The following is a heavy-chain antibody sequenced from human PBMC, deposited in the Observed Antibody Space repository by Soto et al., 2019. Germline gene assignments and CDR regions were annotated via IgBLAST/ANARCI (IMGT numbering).Heavy chain of an antibody. CDR1: GFTFSSYG. D-gene: IGHD6-6*01. CDR3: ARESSIAPRNFDY. CDR2: IWYDGSNK. Sequence: GGSLRLSCAASGFTFSSYGMHWVRQAPGKGLEWVAVIWYDGSNKYYADSVKGRFTISRDNSKNTLYLQMNSLRAEDTAVYYCARESSIAPRNFDYWGQXTLVSASS. J-gene: IGHJ4*02. V-gene: IGHV3-33*01.